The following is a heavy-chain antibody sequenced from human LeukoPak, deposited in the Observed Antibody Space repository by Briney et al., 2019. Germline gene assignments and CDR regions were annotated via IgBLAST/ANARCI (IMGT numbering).Heavy chain of an antibody. CDR2: INHSGST. CDR1: GGSFSGYY. D-gene: IGHD3-10*01. J-gene: IGHJ4*02. V-gene: IGHV4-34*01. CDR3: ARVPYYYGSGSDY. Sequence: SETLSLTCAVYGGSFSGYYWSWIRQPPGKGLEWIGEINHSGSTNYNPSLKSRVTISVDTSKYQYSLKLSSVTAADTAVYYCARVPYYYGSGSDYWGQGTLVTVSS.